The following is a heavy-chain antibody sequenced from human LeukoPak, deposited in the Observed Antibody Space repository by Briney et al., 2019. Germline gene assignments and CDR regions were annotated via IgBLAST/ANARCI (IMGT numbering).Heavy chain of an antibody. CDR3: TRGAGTYWYFDL. Sequence: ASVKVSCKASGYTFTSYGISWVRQAPGQGLEWMGWTNPNSGDTNYAQKFHGWVTMTRDTSISTAYMELRRLRSDDTAVYYCTRGAGTYWYFDLWGRGTLVTVSS. V-gene: IGHV1-2*04. D-gene: IGHD3-10*01. J-gene: IGHJ2*01. CDR2: TNPNSGDT. CDR1: GYTFTSYG.